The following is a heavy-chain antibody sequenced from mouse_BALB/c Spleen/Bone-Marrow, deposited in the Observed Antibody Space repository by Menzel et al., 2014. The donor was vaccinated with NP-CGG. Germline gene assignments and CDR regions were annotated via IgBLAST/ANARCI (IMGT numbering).Heavy chain of an antibody. D-gene: IGHD1-1*01. Sequence: EVKLVESGGGLVQPGRSLKLSCAASGFDFSGYWMSWVRQAPGKGLEWIGEINPDSSTINYTPSLKDKFIISRDNAKNTLYLQMSKVRSEDTALYYCGRLGYYGVMAYWGQGTSVTVSS. CDR1: GFDFSGYW. CDR2: INPDSSTI. CDR3: GRLGYYGVMAY. J-gene: IGHJ4*01. V-gene: IGHV4-1*02.